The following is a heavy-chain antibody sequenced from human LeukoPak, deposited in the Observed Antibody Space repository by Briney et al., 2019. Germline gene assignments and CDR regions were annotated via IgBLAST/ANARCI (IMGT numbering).Heavy chain of an antibody. D-gene: IGHD3-9*01. CDR3: ARVITELRYFDWYPNYYYMDV. Sequence: PSETLSLTCAVYGGSFSGYYWSWIRQPPGKGLEWIGEINHSGSTNYNPSLKSRVTISVDTSKNQFSLKLSSVTAADTAVYYCARVITELRYFDWYPNYYYMDVWGKGTTVTISS. CDR1: GGSFSGYY. CDR2: INHSGST. V-gene: IGHV4-34*01. J-gene: IGHJ6*03.